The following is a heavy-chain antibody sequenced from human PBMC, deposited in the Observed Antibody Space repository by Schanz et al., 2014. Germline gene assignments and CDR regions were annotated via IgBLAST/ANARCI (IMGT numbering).Heavy chain of an antibody. Sequence: VQLVESGGGVVQPGRSLRLSCAASGFTFSTHAMHWVRQAPGKGLEWVALVSSDGNNDYYTDSVKGRFTISRDNTKNSLFLQLNSLRADDTAVYYCARNRGSGGQNWYFDLWGRGTLVTVSS. J-gene: IGHJ2*01. V-gene: IGHV3-30*03. CDR3: ARNRGSGGQNWYFDL. D-gene: IGHD1-26*01. CDR1: GFTFSTHA. CDR2: VSSDGNND.